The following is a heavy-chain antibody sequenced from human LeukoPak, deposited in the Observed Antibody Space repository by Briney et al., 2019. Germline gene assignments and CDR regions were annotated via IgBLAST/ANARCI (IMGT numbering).Heavy chain of an antibody. CDR1: GYTFTGYY. V-gene: IGHV1-2*02. D-gene: IGHD2-8*01. J-gene: IGHJ3*02. CDR2: INPNSGGT. Sequence: ASVEVSCKASGYTFTGYYMHWVRQAPGQGLEWMGWINPNSGGTNYAQKFQGRVTMTRDTSISTAYMELSRLRSDDTAVYYCARVPFGIYCTNGVCTDAFDIWGQGTMVTVSS. CDR3: ARVPFGIYCTNGVCTDAFDI.